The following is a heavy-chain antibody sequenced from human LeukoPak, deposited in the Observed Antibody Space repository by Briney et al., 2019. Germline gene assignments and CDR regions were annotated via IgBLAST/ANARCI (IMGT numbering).Heavy chain of an antibody. CDR1: GGSISSYY. V-gene: IGHV4-4*07. CDR2: IYTSGST. J-gene: IGHJ5*02. Sequence: SEILSLTCTVSGGSISSYYWSWIRQPAGKGLEWIGRIYTSGSTNYNPSLKSRVTMSVDTSKNQFSLKLSSVTAADTAVYYCARERPNIVVVVAAAFDPWGQGTLVTVSS. CDR3: ARERPNIVVVVAAAFDP. D-gene: IGHD2-15*01.